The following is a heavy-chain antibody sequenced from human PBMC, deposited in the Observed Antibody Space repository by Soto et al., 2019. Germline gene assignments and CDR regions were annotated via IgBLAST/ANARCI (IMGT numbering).Heavy chain of an antibody. CDR1: GGSFSGYY. CDR3: ARGSQALLWFGELRRTWFDP. J-gene: IGHJ5*02. CDR2: INHSGST. Sequence: PSETLSLTCAVYGGSFSGYYWSWIRQPPGKGLEWIGEINHSGSTNYNPSLKSRVTISVDTSKTQFSLKLSSVTAADTAVYYCARGSQALLWFGELRRTWFDPWGQGTLVTVSS. V-gene: IGHV4-34*01. D-gene: IGHD3-10*01.